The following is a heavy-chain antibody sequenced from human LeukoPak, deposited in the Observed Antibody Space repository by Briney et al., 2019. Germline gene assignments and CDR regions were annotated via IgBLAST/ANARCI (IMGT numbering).Heavy chain of an antibody. CDR3: ARGWTYYGSGRRFGDP. D-gene: IGHD3-10*01. J-gene: IGHJ5*02. CDR2: INPSGKH. Sequence: PSETLSLTCAVYGGSFSGYYWSWIRQPPGKGLEWNGEINPSGKHNYNPTLESRVTISVNTSKIQFSLKLSAVTAADTAVYYCARGWTYYGSGRRFGDPWGQGTLVTVSS. V-gene: IGHV4-34*01. CDR1: GGSFSGYY.